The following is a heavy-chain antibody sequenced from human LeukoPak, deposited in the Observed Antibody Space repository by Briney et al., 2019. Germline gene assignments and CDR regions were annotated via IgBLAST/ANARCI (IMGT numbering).Heavy chain of an antibody. J-gene: IGHJ4*02. CDR2: ISGSGGST. D-gene: IGHD3-10*01. CDR1: GFTFSSYA. V-gene: IGHV3-23*01. CDR3: AKSVPITMVRGVISYFDY. Sequence: PGKSLRLSCAASGFTFSSYAMSWVRQAPGKGLQWVSAISGSGGSTYYADSVKGRFTISRDNSKNTLYLQMNSLRAEDTAVYYCAKSVPITMVRGVISYFDYWGQGTLVTVSS.